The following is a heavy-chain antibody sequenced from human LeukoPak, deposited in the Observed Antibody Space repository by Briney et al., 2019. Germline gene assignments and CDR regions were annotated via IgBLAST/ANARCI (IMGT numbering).Heavy chain of an antibody. Sequence: GGSLRLSCTASGFTFSSYWMHWVRRVPGKGLVWVSRIKSDGSSATYADSVKGRFTMSRDNAWNTLYLQMNSLRVEDTAVYFCVRESRTDYYGDFWGQGTLVTVSS. V-gene: IGHV3-74*01. CDR2: IKSDGSSA. CDR3: VRESRTDYYGDF. CDR1: GFTFSSYW. J-gene: IGHJ4*02. D-gene: IGHD3-10*01.